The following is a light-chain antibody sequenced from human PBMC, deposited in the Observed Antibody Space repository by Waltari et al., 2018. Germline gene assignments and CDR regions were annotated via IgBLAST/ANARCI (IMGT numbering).Light chain of an antibody. Sequence: SYELTQPPSVSVSPGQTASIPCSGAKLGDRYASWYQQKPGQSPVMVIYQGSKRPSGIPERFSGSTSGNTATLTISGTQAMDEADYYCQAWDSSTAVVFGGGTKLTVL. CDR2: QGS. J-gene: IGLJ2*01. CDR1: KLGDRY. CDR3: QAWDSSTAVV. V-gene: IGLV3-1*01.